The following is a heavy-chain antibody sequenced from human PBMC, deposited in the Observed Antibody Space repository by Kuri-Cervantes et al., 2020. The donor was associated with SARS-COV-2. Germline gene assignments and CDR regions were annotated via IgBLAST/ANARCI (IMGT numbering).Heavy chain of an antibody. D-gene: IGHD3-10*01. Sequence: GESLKISCAASGFTFSSYGMHWVRQAPGKGLEWVAVISYDGSNKYYADSVKGRFTISRDNAMNSLYLQMNSLRAEDTAVYYCARDYGYYGSGSYGVGYWGQGTLVTVSS. J-gene: IGHJ4*02. CDR1: GFTFSSYG. CDR2: ISYDGSNK. CDR3: ARDYGYYGSGSYGVGY. V-gene: IGHV3-30*03.